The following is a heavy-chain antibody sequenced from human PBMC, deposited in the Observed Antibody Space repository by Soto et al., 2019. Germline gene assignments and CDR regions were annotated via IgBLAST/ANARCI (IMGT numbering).Heavy chain of an antibody. CDR1: GFTFSDSG. CDR3: VRSNRYSSPSGWGGGFDY. CDR2: IWSDGSDK. D-gene: IGHD6-6*01. V-gene: IGHV3-33*01. Sequence: QVQLVESGGGVVQPGGSLRLSCTTSGFTFSDSGMHWVRQAPGKGLEWVAVIWSDGSDKSYADSVEGRFTISRDNSKNTLYLKMNSLRAEDTAVYYCVRSNRYSSPSGWGGGFDYWGQGTLVTVSS. J-gene: IGHJ4*02.